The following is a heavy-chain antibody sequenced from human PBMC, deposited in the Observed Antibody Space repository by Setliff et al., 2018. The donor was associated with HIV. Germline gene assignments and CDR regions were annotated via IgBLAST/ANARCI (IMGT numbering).Heavy chain of an antibody. CDR3: ARVFPPIRGAPFGTPPGAFDI. V-gene: IGHV4-4*07. J-gene: IGHJ3*02. CDR2: IFASGST. Sequence: SETLSLTCTVSGGSISTYYLTWIRQPAGKGLEWIGRIFASGSTIYNPSLRSRVTMSVDTSKSQFSLKLNSVAAADTAVYYCARVFPPIRGAPFGTPPGAFDIWGQGTMVTVSS. D-gene: IGHD2-15*01. CDR1: GGSISTYY.